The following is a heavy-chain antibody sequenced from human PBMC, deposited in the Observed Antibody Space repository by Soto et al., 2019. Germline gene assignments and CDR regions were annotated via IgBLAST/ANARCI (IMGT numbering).Heavy chain of an antibody. J-gene: IGHJ4*02. D-gene: IGHD3-10*01. CDR2: ISSSSSYI. CDR1: GFTFSSYS. CDR3: ARDPWTVWFGEFSPPPPSPDY. V-gene: IGHV3-21*01. Sequence: GGSVRLSCAASGFTFSSYSMNWVRQAPGKGLEWVSSISSSSSYIYYADSVKGRFTISRDNAKNSLYLQMNSLRAEDTAVYYCARDPWTVWFGEFSPPPPSPDYWGQGTLVTVSS.